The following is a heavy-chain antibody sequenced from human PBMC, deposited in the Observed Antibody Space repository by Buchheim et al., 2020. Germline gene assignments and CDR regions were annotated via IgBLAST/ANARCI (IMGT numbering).Heavy chain of an antibody. V-gene: IGHV1-69*01. CDR1: GGTFSSYG. CDR3: ARENQLLYSATREDYYYGMDV. CDR2: IIPIFGTA. D-gene: IGHD2-2*02. J-gene: IGHJ6*02. Sequence: QVQLVQSGAEVKKPGSSVKVSCKASGGTFSSYGISWMRQAPGQGLEWMGGIIPIFGTANYAQKFQGRVTINADESTSTAYVELSSLRSKDTAVYYCARENQLLYSATREDYYYGMDVWGQGTT.